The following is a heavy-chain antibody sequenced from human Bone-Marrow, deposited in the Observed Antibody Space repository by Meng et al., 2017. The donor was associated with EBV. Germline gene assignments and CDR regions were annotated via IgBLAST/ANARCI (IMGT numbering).Heavy chain of an antibody. V-gene: IGHV3-74*01. CDR2: INTDGIST. D-gene: IGHD6-13*01. CDR3: ARAEQQLFPFDY. Sequence: EVQLVEAGGALVQPGGSLRVSCVAPGFTFRSYWMHWVRQAPGKGLVWVSRINTDGISTTYADSVKGRFTISRDNAKNTLYLQMNSLRAEDTAVYYCARAEQQLFPFDYWGQGTLVTVSS. CDR1: GFTFRSYW. J-gene: IGHJ4*02.